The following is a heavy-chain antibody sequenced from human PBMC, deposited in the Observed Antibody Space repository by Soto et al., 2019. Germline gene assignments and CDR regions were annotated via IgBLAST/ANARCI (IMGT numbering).Heavy chain of an antibody. CDR3: ARSDPFEYSGSHFFDY. D-gene: IGHD1-26*01. CDR1: GYTFTSYG. Sequence: ASVKVSCKASGYTFTSYGISWVRQAPGQGLEWMGWISAYNGNTNYAQKHQGRVTMTTDTSTSTAYMELRSLRSDDTAVYYCARSDPFEYSGSHFFDYWGQGTLVTLSS. CDR2: ISAYNGNT. J-gene: IGHJ4*02. V-gene: IGHV1-18*01.